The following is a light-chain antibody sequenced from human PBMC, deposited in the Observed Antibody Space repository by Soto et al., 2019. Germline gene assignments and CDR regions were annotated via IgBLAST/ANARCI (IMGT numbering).Light chain of an antibody. CDR1: SSDVGSYNR. J-gene: IGLJ1*01. Sequence: QSVLTQPPSVSGSPGQSVTISCTGTSSDVGSYNRVSWYQQPPGTAPKLMIYEVNNRPSGVPDRFSGSKSGNTASLTITGFQVEDEADYYCNSYTSSNTYVFGTGTKVTVL. CDR3: NSYTSSNTYV. CDR2: EVN. V-gene: IGLV2-18*02.